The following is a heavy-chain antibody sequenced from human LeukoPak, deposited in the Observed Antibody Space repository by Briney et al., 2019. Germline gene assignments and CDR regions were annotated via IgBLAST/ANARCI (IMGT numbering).Heavy chain of an antibody. CDR1: GFTFSSYA. Sequence: GGSLRLSCAASGFTFSSYAMHWVRQAPGKGLEWVAVISHDGSNKYYADSVKGRFTISRDNSKNTLYLQMNSLRAEVTAVYYCARDLSLNYDILTAYGMDVWGQGTTVTVSS. V-gene: IGHV3-30-3*01. CDR2: ISHDGSNK. D-gene: IGHD3-9*01. CDR3: ARDLSLNYDILTAYGMDV. J-gene: IGHJ6*02.